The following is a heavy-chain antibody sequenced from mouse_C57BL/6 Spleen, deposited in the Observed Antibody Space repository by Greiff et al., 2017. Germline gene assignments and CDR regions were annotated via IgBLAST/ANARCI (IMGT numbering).Heavy chain of an antibody. V-gene: IGHV1-50*01. D-gene: IGHD1-1*01. Sequence: QVQLQQPGAELVKPGASVKLSCKASGYTFTSYWMQWVKQRPGQGIEWIGEIDPSDSYTNYNQKFKGKATLTVDTSSSTAYMQLSSLTSEDSAVYYCARSYYYGSRWYFDYWGQGTTLTVSS. J-gene: IGHJ2*01. CDR1: GYTFTSYW. CDR2: IDPSDSYT. CDR3: ARSYYYGSRWYFDY.